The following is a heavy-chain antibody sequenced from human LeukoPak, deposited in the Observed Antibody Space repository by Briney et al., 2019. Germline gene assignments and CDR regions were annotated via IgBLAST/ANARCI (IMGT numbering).Heavy chain of an antibody. D-gene: IGHD6-13*01. CDR1: GFTFSSYA. Sequence: GGSLRLSCAASGFTFSSYAMSWVRQAPGKGLEWVGFIRSKAYGGTTEYAASVKGRFTISRDDSKSIAYLQMNSLKTEDTAVYYCTRGTGKQQLIKNDYWGQGTLVTVSS. J-gene: IGHJ4*02. V-gene: IGHV3-49*04. CDR3: TRGTGKQQLIKNDY. CDR2: IRSKAYGGTT.